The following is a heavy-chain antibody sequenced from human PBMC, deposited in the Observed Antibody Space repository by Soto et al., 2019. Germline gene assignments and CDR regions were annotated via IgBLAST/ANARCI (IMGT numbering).Heavy chain of an antibody. Sequence: SETLSLTCAVSSGSISSSNWWSWIRQHPGKGLEWIGYIYYSGNTYYNPSLKSRVTISVDTSKNQFSLNLNSVTAADTAVYYCARRMQNYYGMDVWGQGTTVTVSS. V-gene: IGHV4-31*11. CDR1: SGSISSSNW. CDR3: ARRMQNYYGMDV. D-gene: IGHD2-15*01. CDR2: IYYSGNT. J-gene: IGHJ6*02.